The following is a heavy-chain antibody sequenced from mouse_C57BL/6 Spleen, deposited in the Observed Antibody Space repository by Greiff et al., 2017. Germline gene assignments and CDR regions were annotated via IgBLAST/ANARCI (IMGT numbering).Heavy chain of an antibody. V-gene: IGHV1-82*01. CDR3: AHYYGSSWFAY. CDR1: GYAFSSSW. CDR2: IYPGDGDT. D-gene: IGHD1-1*01. J-gene: IGHJ3*01. Sequence: QVQLQQSGPELVKPGASVKISCKASGYAFSSSWMNWVQQRPGKGLEWIGRIYPGDGDTNYNGKFKGKATLTADKSTSTAYMQLSSLTSEDSAVYFCAHYYGSSWFAYWGQGTLVTVSA.